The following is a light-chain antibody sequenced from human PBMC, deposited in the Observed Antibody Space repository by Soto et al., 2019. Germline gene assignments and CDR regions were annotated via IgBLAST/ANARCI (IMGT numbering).Light chain of an antibody. Sequence: QSALTQPASVSGSPGQSITVSCTGTSSDVGGHNYVSWFQQHPGQAPKLLIYEVTTRPSGVSTRFSGSKSGNTASLTISGLQAEDEADYPCSSYSSSGTLFVFGTGTKVT. J-gene: IGLJ1*01. CDR2: EVT. V-gene: IGLV2-14*01. CDR1: SSDVGGHNY. CDR3: SSYSSSGTLFV.